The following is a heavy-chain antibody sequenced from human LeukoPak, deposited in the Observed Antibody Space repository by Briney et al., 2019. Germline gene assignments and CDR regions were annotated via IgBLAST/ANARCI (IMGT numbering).Heavy chain of an antibody. D-gene: IGHD3-22*01. CDR3: ARVRDSSGRYARVDAFDI. V-gene: IGHV1-2*02. J-gene: IGHJ3*02. CDR2: INPNSGGT. Sequence: ASVKVSCKASGYTFTGYYMHWVRQAPGQGLEWMGWINPNSGGTNYAQKFQGRVTMTRDTSISTAYMVLSRLRSDDTAVYYCARVRDSSGRYARVDAFDIWGQGTMVTVSS. CDR1: GYTFTGYY.